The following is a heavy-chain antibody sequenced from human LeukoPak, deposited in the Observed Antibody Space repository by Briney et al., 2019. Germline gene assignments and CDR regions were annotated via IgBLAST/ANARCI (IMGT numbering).Heavy chain of an antibody. J-gene: IGHJ4*02. V-gene: IGHV3-23*01. D-gene: IGHD6-13*01. CDR2: ISGSGSST. CDR1: GFTFDDYT. CDR3: ANDPLGAAAGTPSGNY. Sequence: PGGSLRLSCAASGFTFDDYTMHWVRQAPGKGLEWVSAISGSGSSTDYADSVKGRFTISRDNSKNTLYLQMNSLRAEDTAVYYCANDPLGAAAGTPSGNYWGQGTLVTVSS.